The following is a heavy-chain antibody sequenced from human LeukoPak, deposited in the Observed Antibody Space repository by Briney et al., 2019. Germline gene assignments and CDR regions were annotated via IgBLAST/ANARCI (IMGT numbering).Heavy chain of an antibody. Sequence: SESLSFTCSGSGGCISSYYWSWIRQPPGKGLEWIGYIYTSGSTNYNRSLKSRVTISVDTSKNQFSLKLSSVTAADTSVYYCARLHYYYGSGSYPDYWGHGTLVTVSS. CDR3: ARLHYYYGSGSYPDY. D-gene: IGHD3-10*01. CDR2: IYTSGST. J-gene: IGHJ4*01. CDR1: GGCISSYY. V-gene: IGHV4-4*09.